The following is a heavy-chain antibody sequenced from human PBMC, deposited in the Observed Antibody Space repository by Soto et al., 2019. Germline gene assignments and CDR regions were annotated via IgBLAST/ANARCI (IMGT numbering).Heavy chain of an antibody. CDR3: ARDFRSGGGNGAFDI. J-gene: IGHJ3*02. Sequence: PVGSLRLSCAVSGFTFSSYNMNWVRQAPGKGLEWVSSISSSSSYIYYADSVKGRFTISRDNARDSLYLQMNSLSAEDTAVYYCARDFRSGGGNGAFDIWGQGTMVTVSS. V-gene: IGHV3-21*01. D-gene: IGHD2-15*01. CDR2: ISSSSSYI. CDR1: GFTFSSYN.